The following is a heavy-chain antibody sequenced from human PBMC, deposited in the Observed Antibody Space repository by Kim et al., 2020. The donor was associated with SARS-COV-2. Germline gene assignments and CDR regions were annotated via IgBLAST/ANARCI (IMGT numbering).Heavy chain of an antibody. V-gene: IGHV1-69*04. CDR2: IIPILGIS. Sequence: SVKVSCKASGGTFSSYAISWVRQAPGQGLEWMGRIIPILGISNYAQKFQGRVTITADKSTSTAYMELSSLRSEDTAVYYCAREMFTSWRAFDIWGQGTM. CDR1: GGTFSSYA. J-gene: IGHJ3*02. D-gene: IGHD2-2*01. CDR3: AREMFTSWRAFDI.